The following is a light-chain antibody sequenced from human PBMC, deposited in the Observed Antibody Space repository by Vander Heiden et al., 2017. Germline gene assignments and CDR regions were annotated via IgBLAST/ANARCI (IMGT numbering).Light chain of an antibody. J-gene: IGKJ2*01. Sequence: DIQMTQSPSTLSASVGDRVTITCRASQNIDTWLAWYQQKPGKAPKLLIYKASSLESGVPSRFSGSGSETEFTLTISCLQPDDFATYYCQQYDSNLYIFGQGTKLEIK. CDR1: QNIDTW. CDR3: QQYDSNLYI. V-gene: IGKV1-5*03. CDR2: KAS.